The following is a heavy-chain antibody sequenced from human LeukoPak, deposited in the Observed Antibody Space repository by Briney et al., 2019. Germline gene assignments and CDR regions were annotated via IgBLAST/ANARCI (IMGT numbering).Heavy chain of an antibody. V-gene: IGHV3-30*18. CDR2: ISYDGSNK. Sequence: GGSLRLSCAASGFTFSSYGMHWVRQAPGKGLEWVAVISYDGSNKYYADSVKGRFTISRDNSKNTLYLQMNSLRAEDTAVYYCAKTRIWFGELSAFDYWGQGTLVTVSS. J-gene: IGHJ4*02. D-gene: IGHD3-10*01. CDR3: AKTRIWFGELSAFDY. CDR1: GFTFSSYG.